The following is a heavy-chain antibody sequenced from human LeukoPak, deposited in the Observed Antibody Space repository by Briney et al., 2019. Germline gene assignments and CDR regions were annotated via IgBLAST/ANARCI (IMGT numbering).Heavy chain of an antibody. V-gene: IGHV3-23*01. CDR1: GFTFSSYA. Sequence: GGSLRLSCAASGFTFSSYAMSWVRQAPGKGLEWVSAISGSGGSTYYADSVKGRFTISRDNSKNTLYLRMNSLRAEDTAVYYCAKDGDHYDFWSGYYYWYFDLWGRGTLVTVSS. D-gene: IGHD3-3*01. CDR2: ISGSGGST. J-gene: IGHJ2*01. CDR3: AKDGDHYDFWSGYYYWYFDL.